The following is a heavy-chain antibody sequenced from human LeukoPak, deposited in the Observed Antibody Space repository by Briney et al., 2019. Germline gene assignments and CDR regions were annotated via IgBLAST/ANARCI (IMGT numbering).Heavy chain of an antibody. CDR1: GYTFTGYY. J-gene: IGHJ4*02. CDR3: ARELYCSGGSWYSGLFDY. Sequence: GASVKVSCKASGYTFTGYYMHWVRQAPGQGLEWMGWINPNSGGTNYAQKFQGRVTMTRDTSISTAYMELSRLRSDDTAVYYCARELYCSGGSWYSGLFDYWGQGTLVTVSS. V-gene: IGHV1-2*02. CDR2: INPNSGGT. D-gene: IGHD2-15*01.